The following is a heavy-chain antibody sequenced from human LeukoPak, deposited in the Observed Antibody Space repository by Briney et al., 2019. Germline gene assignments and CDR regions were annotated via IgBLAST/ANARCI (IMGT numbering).Heavy chain of an antibody. V-gene: IGHV1-2*02. CDR1: GYTFTGYY. CDR3: ARDSLPQDVFDI. J-gene: IGHJ3*02. Sequence: ASVKVSCKASGYTFTGYYMHWVRQAPGQGLEWMGWINPNSGGTNYAQKFQGRVTMTRDTSISTAYMELSRLRSDDTAVYYCARDSLPQDVFDIWAQGKMFTVSS. CDR2: INPNSGGT.